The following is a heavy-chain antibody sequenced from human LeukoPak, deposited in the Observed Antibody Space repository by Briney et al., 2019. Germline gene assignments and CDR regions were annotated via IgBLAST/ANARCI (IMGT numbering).Heavy chain of an antibody. J-gene: IGHJ6*04. CDR2: IIPIFGTA. V-gene: IGHV1-69*06. Sequence: SVKVSCKASGGTFSSYAISWVRQAPGQGLEWMGGIIPIFGTANYAQKFRGRVTITADKSTSTAYMELSSLRSEDTAVYYCARAGEGLSGSYLLYYYYYGMDVWGKGTTVTVSS. CDR1: GGTFSSYA. CDR3: ARAGEGLSGSYLLYYYYYGMDV. D-gene: IGHD3-10*01.